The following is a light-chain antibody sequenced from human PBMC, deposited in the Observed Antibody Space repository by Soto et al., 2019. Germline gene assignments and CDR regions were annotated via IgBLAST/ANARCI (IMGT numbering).Light chain of an antibody. CDR1: SSDVGGYNY. Sequence: QSALTQPASVSGSPGQSITISCTGTSSDVGGYNYVSWYQQHPGKAPKLMIYDVSNRPSGVSNRFSGSKSGNTASLTISGLQAEDEADYYCSSYTSSSNYVIGTGTKVTVL. V-gene: IGLV2-14*01. CDR2: DVS. J-gene: IGLJ1*01. CDR3: SSYTSSSNYV.